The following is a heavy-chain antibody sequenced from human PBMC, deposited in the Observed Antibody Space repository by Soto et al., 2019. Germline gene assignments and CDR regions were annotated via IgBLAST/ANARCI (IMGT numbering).Heavy chain of an antibody. CDR3: AREMELSDYGMDV. J-gene: IGHJ6*02. V-gene: IGHV3-30-3*01. CDR1: GFTFSSYA. Sequence: PGGSLRLSCAASGFTFSSYAMHWVRQAPGKGLEWVAVISYDGSNKYYADSVKGRFTISRDNSKNTLYLQMNSLRAEDTAVYYCAREMELSDYGMDVWGQGTPATV. D-gene: IGHD1-7*01. CDR2: ISYDGSNK.